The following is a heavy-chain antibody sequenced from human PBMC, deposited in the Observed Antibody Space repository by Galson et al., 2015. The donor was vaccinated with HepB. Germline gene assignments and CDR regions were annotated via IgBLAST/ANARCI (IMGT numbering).Heavy chain of an antibody. CDR2: ISYDGSNK. D-gene: IGHD6-19*01. J-gene: IGHJ4*02. CDR1: GFTFSSYA. Sequence: LRLSCAASGFTFSSYAMHWVRQAPGKGLEWVAVISYDGSNKYYADSVKGRFTISRDNSKNTLYLQVNSLRAEDTAVYYCAREQWLVRTTSRALDYWGQGTLVTVSS. V-gene: IGHV3-30-3*01. CDR3: AREQWLVRTTSRALDY.